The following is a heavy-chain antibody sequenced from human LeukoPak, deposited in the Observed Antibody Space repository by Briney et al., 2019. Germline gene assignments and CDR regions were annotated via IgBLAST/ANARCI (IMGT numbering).Heavy chain of an antibody. CDR2: IKHDGSEK. D-gene: IGHD5-24*01. J-gene: IGHJ4*01. CDR3: AKLLRDVTIYDF. CDR1: GLTFSTYW. Sequence: GGSLRFSCAVSGLTFSTYWMSWVRQAPGKGLEWVANIKHDGSEKYSVDSAKGRFTISRDNAKNSLYLQMNSLRAEDAAFYYCAKLLRDVTIYDFWGDGTLVTVSS. V-gene: IGHV3-7*01.